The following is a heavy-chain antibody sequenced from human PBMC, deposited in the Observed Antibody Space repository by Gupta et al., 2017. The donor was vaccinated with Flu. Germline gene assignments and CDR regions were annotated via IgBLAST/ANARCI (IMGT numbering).Heavy chain of an antibody. Sequence: SWIRQHPGEGLEWIGYVHSSGTTYYNPSLRSRLMMSIDTSKNEFSLELTSVTAADTAMYYCARRGTYSFDFWGQGALVTVSS. D-gene: IGHD1-7*01. CDR2: VHSSGTT. J-gene: IGHJ4*02. V-gene: IGHV4-31*02. CDR3: ARRGTYSFDF.